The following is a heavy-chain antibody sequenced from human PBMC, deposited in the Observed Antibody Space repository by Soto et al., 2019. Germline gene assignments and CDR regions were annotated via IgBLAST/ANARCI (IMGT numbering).Heavy chain of an antibody. CDR1: GFTFSSYS. Sequence: LRLSCAASGFTFSSYSMNWVRQAPGKGLEWVSSISSSSYIYYADSVKGRFTISRDKAKNQPYLQMNRLRAEDTAVYYCARDDHYYDSSGSDYWGQGTLVTVSS. D-gene: IGHD3-22*01. J-gene: IGHJ4*02. V-gene: IGHV3-21*01. CDR2: ISSSSYI. CDR3: ARDDHYYDSSGSDY.